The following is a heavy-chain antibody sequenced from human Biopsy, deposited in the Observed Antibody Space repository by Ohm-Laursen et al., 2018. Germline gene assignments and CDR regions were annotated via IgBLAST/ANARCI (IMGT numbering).Heavy chain of an antibody. Sequence: TLSLTCTVSGDSISSGGNYWSWIRQFPGQGLEWIAYIYHTGSTYYNPSLKSRLSIAIDTSKNQFSARLRSVTAADTAVYYCARADMVTTIVDYWGQGTLVTVSS. J-gene: IGHJ4*02. CDR3: ARADMVTTIVDY. CDR2: IYHTGST. D-gene: IGHD5-12*01. V-gene: IGHV4-31*03. CDR1: GDSISSGGNY.